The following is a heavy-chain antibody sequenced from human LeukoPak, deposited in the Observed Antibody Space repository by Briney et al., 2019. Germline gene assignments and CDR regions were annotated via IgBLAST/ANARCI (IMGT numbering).Heavy chain of an antibody. CDR1: GYTFSNYG. CDR3: ARDKGLLWFGELLTSYNWFDP. D-gene: IGHD3-10*01. J-gene: IGHJ5*02. V-gene: IGHV1-2*02. CDR2: INPNSGGT. Sequence: GASVKVSCNASGYTFSNYGITWVRQAPGQGLEWMGWINPNSGGTNYAQKFQGRVTMTRDTSISTAYMELSRLRSGDTAVYYCARDKGLLWFGELLTSYNWFDPWGQGALVTVSS.